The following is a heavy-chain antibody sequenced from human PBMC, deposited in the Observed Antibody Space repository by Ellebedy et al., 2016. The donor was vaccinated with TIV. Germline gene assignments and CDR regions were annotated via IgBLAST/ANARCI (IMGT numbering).Heavy chain of an antibody. CDR2: LIPMFGTV. CDR1: GGTFSSYA. CDR3: ARGSAYFPGEIDY. V-gene: IGHV1-69*13. Sequence: SVKVSCXASGGTFSSYAISWVRQPPGQGLEWMGKLIPMFGTVNYAQKFQGRVTITADESTSTAYMELSSLRSEDTAVYYCARGSAYFPGEIDYWGQGTLVTVSS. D-gene: IGHD3-22*01. J-gene: IGHJ4*02.